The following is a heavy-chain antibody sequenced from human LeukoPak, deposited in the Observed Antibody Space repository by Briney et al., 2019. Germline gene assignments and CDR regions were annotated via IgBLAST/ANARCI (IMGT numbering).Heavy chain of an antibody. Sequence: GRSLRLSCAASGFTFSSYGVHWVRQAPGKGLEWVAVIWYDGSNKYYADSVKGRFTISRDNSKNTLYLQTNSLRAEDTAVYYCARGEMATIQRYFDYWGQGTLVTVSS. D-gene: IGHD5-24*01. CDR2: IWYDGSNK. J-gene: IGHJ4*02. V-gene: IGHV3-33*01. CDR1: GFTFSSYG. CDR3: ARGEMATIQRYFDY.